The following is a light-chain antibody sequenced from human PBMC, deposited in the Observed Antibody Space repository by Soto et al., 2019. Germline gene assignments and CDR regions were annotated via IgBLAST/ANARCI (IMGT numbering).Light chain of an antibody. CDR2: AAS. Sequence: IQMTQSPSSLSASVGDRVTITCRASQGIRNDLGWYQQKPGRPPKLLISAASSLQSGVPSRFSGSGSGTDFTLTISSLQPEDFATYYCLQDYDSARTFGQGTKVDIK. CDR1: QGIRND. J-gene: IGKJ1*01. V-gene: IGKV1-6*01. CDR3: LQDYDSART.